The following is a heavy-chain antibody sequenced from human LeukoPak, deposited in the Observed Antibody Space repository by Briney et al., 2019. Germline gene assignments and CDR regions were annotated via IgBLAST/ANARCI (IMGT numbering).Heavy chain of an antibody. CDR3: ARQLGYCSSTSCYADKVDY. CDR2: IYYSGST. V-gene: IGHV4-39*01. J-gene: IGHJ4*02. D-gene: IGHD2-2*01. CDR1: GGSISSSSYY. Sequence: SETLSLTCTVSGGSISSSSYYWGLIRQPPGKWLEWIGSIYYSGSTYYNPSLKSRVTISVDTSKNQFSLKLSSVTAADTAVYYCARQLGYCSSTSCYADKVDYWGQGTLVTVSS.